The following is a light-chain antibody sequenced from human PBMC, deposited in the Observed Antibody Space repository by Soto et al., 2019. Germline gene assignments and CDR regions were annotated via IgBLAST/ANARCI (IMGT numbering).Light chain of an antibody. CDR2: EVT. CDR1: SSDVGRFNF. V-gene: IGLV2-14*01. J-gene: IGLJ1*01. CDR3: SSYTTRSTYV. Sequence: QSVLTQPASVSGSPGQSITISCTGTSSDVGRFNFVSWFQQHPGKAPKLLIYEVTKRPSGVSNRVSGSKSGNTASLTISGLQTEDEADYYCSSYTTRSTYVFGTGTKVTVL.